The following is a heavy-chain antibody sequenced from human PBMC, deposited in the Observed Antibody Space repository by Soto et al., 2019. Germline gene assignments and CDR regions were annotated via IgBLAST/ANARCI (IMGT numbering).Heavy chain of an antibody. CDR1: GGSFSGYY. Sequence: SETLSLTCAVYGGSFSGYYWSWIRQPPGKGLEWIGEINHSGSTNYNPSLKSRVTISVDTSKNQFSLKLSSVTAADTAVYYCARAATYYYYGMDVWGQGTTVTV. D-gene: IGHD2-15*01. J-gene: IGHJ6*02. V-gene: IGHV4-34*01. CDR3: ARAATYYYYGMDV. CDR2: INHSGST.